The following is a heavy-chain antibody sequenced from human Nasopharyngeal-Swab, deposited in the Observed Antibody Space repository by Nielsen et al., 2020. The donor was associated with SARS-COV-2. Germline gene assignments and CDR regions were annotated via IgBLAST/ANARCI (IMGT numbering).Heavy chain of an antibody. CDR2: IDPSDSYT. J-gene: IGHJ6*03. V-gene: IGHV5-10-1*01. CDR1: GYSFTSYW. CDR3: ARNYYQHYYYYYYYMDV. D-gene: IGHD3-10*01. Sequence: GESLKISCKVSGYSFTSYWISWVRHIPGKGLEWMGRIDPSDSYTNYSPSFQGHVTISADKSISTAYLQWSSLKASDTAMYYCARNYYQHYYYYYYYMDVWGKGTTVTVSS.